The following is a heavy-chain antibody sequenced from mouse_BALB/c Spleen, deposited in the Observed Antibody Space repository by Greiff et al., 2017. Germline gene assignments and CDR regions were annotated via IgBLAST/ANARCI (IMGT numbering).Heavy chain of an antibody. Sequence: QVQLKESGPGLVAPSQSLSITCTVSGFSLTSYGVHWVRQPPGKGLEWLGVIWAGGSTNYNSALMSRLSISKDNSKSQVFLKMNSLQTDDTAMYYCARDLYDGYHGYFDYWGQGTTLTVSS. CDR1: GFSLTSYG. J-gene: IGHJ2*01. CDR3: ARDLYDGYHGYFDY. CDR2: IWAGGST. D-gene: IGHD2-3*01. V-gene: IGHV2-9*02.